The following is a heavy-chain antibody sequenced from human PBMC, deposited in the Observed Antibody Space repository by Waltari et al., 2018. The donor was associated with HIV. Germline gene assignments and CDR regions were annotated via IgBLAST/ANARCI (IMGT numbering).Heavy chain of an antibody. CDR2: IDPSSGGT. V-gene: IGHV1-2*02. J-gene: IGHJ3*02. CDR3: ARGLTMIVVVTPGAFDI. Sequence: QVQLVQSGAEVKKPGASVKVSCKASGYTFTGYYMHWVRQAPGQGLAWMGGIDPSSGGTNYAKKFEGRVTMSRGTAISTAYMELSRLRSDDTAVDYCARGLTMIVVVTPGAFDIWGQGTMVTVSS. D-gene: IGHD3-22*01. CDR1: GYTFTGYY.